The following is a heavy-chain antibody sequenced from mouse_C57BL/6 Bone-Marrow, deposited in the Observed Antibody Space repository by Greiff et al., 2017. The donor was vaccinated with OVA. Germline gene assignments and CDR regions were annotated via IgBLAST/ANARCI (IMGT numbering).Heavy chain of an antibody. Sequence: EVQVVESGGDLVKPGGSLKLSCAASGFTFSSYGMSWVRQTPDQRLEWVATISSGGSYTYYPDSVKGRFTISRDNAKNTLYLQMSSLKSEDTAMYYCAREADGYYVAMDYWGQGTSVTVSS. J-gene: IGHJ4*01. CDR1: GFTFSSYG. D-gene: IGHD2-3*01. CDR3: AREADGYYVAMDY. V-gene: IGHV5-6*01. CDR2: ISSGGSYT.